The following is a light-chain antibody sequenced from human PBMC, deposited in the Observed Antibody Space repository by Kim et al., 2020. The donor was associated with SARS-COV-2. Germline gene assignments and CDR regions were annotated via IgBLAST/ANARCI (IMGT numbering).Light chain of an antibody. CDR1: QSISSSY. CDR2: GAS. CDR3: QHYGSAPYS. J-gene: IGKJ2*03. V-gene: IGKV3-20*01. Sequence: SLSPGERATLSCRASQSISSSYLGWYQQKPGQAPRLLIYGASSRATGIPDRFSGSGSGTDFTLTISRLEPEDFAVYYCQHYGSAPYSFGQGTKLEI.